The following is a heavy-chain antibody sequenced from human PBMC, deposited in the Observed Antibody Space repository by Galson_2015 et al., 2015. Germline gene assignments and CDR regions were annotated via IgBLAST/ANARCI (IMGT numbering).Heavy chain of an antibody. Sequence: SLRLSCAASGFTFSTSAMHWVRQAPGKGLEWLAVILSDGYRKFYSDSVKGRFTISRDSSKNTLYLQMDSLGGEETAVYYCAREGAGTGSTGIDYWGQGTLVTVSS. V-gene: IGHV3-30-3*01. CDR2: ILSDGYRK. J-gene: IGHJ4*02. CDR1: GFTFSTSA. D-gene: IGHD3/OR15-3a*01. CDR3: AREGAGTGSTGIDY.